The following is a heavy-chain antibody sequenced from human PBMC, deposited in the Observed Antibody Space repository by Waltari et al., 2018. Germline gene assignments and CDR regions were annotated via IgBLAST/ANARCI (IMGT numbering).Heavy chain of an antibody. V-gene: IGHV4-39*01. CDR3: ARRGSGYYDLDF. J-gene: IGHJ4*02. CDR2: IHYSGST. Sequence: QLQLQESGPGLVKPSETLSPTCTVSGGSLSRDGYYWTWIRQPPGKALEWIGSIHYSGSTYYSPSLKSRVTISVDTSKNQFSLKVNSVTAADTAVYYCARRGSGYYDLDFWGQGTLVTVSS. CDR1: GGSLSRDGYY. D-gene: IGHD3-22*01.